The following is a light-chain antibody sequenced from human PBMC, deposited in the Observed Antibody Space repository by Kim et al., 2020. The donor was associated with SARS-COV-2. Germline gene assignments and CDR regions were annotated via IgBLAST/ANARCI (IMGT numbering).Light chain of an antibody. CDR2: KAS. CDR1: QRISSW. J-gene: IGKJ2*01. CDR3: QQYNTYPYT. Sequence: ASVGDRITITCRASQRISSWLAWYQQKPGKAPNLLIYKASSSQGGVPSRFSGSGSGTEFTLTISSLQPDDFATYYCQQYNTYPYTFGQGTKLEI. V-gene: IGKV1-5*03.